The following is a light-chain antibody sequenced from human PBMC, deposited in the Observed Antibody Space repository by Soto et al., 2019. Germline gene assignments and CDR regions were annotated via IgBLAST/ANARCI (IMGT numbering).Light chain of an antibody. CDR2: EVS. Sequence: QSVLTQPPSASGSPGQSVTISCTGTSSDVGGYNYVSWYQQHPGKAPKLMIYEVSKRPSGVPDRFSGSKSGNTASLAISGLQSDDEADYYCAAWDESLNGHVFGTGTKVTVL. V-gene: IGLV2-8*01. CDR1: SSDVGGYNY. CDR3: AAWDESLNGHV. J-gene: IGLJ1*01.